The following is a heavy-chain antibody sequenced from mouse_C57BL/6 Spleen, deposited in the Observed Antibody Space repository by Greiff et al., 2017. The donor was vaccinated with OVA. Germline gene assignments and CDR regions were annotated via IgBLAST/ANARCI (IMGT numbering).Heavy chain of an antibody. CDR1: GYTFTSYW. Sequence: QVQLKQPGAELVKPGASVKLSCKASGYTFTSYWMHWVKQRPGQGLEWIGMIHPNSGSTNYNEKFKSKATLTVDKSSSTAYMQLSSLTSEDSAVYYCAAYDGYYDWFAYWGQGTLVTVSA. J-gene: IGHJ3*01. V-gene: IGHV1-64*01. D-gene: IGHD2-3*01. CDR2: IHPNSGST. CDR3: AAYDGYYDWFAY.